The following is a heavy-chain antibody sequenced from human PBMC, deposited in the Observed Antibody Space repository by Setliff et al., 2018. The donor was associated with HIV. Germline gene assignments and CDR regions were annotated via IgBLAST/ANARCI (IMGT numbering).Heavy chain of an antibody. V-gene: IGHV4-4*08. CDR3: GRAPDY. J-gene: IGHJ4*02. CDR2: IYTSGST. Sequence: KSSETLSLTCTVSGGSISGYYWSWIRQPPGKGLEWIGYIYTSGSTNYNPSLKNRVTISVDTSKNTFSLKLTSVTAADTAVYYCGRAPDYWGQGTLVTVSS. CDR1: GGSISGYY.